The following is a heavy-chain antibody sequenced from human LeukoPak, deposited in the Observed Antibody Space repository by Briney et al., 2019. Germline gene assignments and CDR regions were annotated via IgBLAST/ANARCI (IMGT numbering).Heavy chain of an antibody. CDR1: GFTFSSYN. CDR3: ARDHQGYCSGGSCTFFDY. CDR2: ISGSSSYI. D-gene: IGHD2-15*01. Sequence: GGSLRLSCAAPGFTFSSYNMNWVRQAPGKGLEWVSSISGSSSYIYYADSVKGRFTISRHNAKNSLYLQINNLRAEDTAVYYCARDHQGYCSGGSCTFFDYWGQGTLVTVSS. J-gene: IGHJ4*02. V-gene: IGHV3-21*01.